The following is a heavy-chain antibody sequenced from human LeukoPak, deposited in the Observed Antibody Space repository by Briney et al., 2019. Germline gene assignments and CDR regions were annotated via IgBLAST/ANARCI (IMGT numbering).Heavy chain of an antibody. CDR2: IIPISGTA. V-gene: IGHV1-69*13. D-gene: IGHD3-22*01. CDR1: GDTFSTYA. CDR3: ATKTHYFDNSGYPFDY. Sequence: SVKVSCKASGDTFSTYAISWVRLAPGQGLKWMGRIIPISGTAEYAEKFQGRVTITADEPTSTAYMELSSLRSEDTAVYYCATKTHYFDNSGYPFDYWGQGTLVTVSS. J-gene: IGHJ4*01.